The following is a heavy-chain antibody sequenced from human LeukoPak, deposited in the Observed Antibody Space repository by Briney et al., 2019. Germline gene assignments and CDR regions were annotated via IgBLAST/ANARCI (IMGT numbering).Heavy chain of an antibody. CDR3: ARLYYYDSAGSFFDY. CDR1: GASISSGDW. Sequence: SETLSLTCAVSGASISSGDWWSWVRQPPGKGLEWIGEIYHSGFTNYNPSLKTRAIMSVDTSKNQFSLKLSSVTAADTAVYYCARLYYYDSAGSFFDYWGQGTLVTVSS. J-gene: IGHJ4*02. CDR2: IYHSGFT. V-gene: IGHV4-4*02. D-gene: IGHD3-22*01.